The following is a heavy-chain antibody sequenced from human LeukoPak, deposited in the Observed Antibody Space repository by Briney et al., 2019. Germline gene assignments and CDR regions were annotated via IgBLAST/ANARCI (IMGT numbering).Heavy chain of an antibody. Sequence: GGSLRLSCAVSGFTFNIYNMQWVRQAPGKGLEWVSYISSSASHIYYADSVRSLLTISRDNAKNSLFAQVNSRRTEVTALYYRARDGSAYWIDYWGQGTLVTVSS. CDR2: ISSSASHI. CDR3: ARDGSAYWIDY. J-gene: IGHJ4*02. CDR1: GFTFNIYN. D-gene: IGHD1-26*01. V-gene: IGHV3-21*05.